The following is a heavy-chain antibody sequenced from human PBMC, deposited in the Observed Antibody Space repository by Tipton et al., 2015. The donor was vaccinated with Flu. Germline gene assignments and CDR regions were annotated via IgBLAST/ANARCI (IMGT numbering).Heavy chain of an antibody. D-gene: IGHD2-2*02. CDR2: IYPDDSDT. CDR3: ARQDCSSGTCYIDS. CDR1: KYSFTSYW. J-gene: IGHJ4*02. Sequence: VQLVQSGAEVKKPGESLKISCKDSKYSFTSYWIGWVRQMPGKGLEWMGIIYPDDSDTRYSPSFQGQVTISADKSSSTAYLQWSSLKASDTATYYCARQDCSSGTCYIDSWGQGTLIIVSS. V-gene: IGHV5-51*01.